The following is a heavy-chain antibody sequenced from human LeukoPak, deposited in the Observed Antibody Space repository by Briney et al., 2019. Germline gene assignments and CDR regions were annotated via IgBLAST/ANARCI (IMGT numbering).Heavy chain of an antibody. V-gene: IGHV4-34*01. CDR1: GGSFSGYY. D-gene: IGHD6-6*01. CDR3: ARHSIYSSSNWFDP. J-gene: IGHJ5*02. Sequence: SETLSLTCAVYGGSFSGYYWSWIRQPPGKGLEWIGEINHSGSTNYNPSLESRVTISVDTSKNQFSLKLSSVTAADTAVYYCARHSIYSSSNWFDPWGQGTLVTVSS. CDR2: INHSGST.